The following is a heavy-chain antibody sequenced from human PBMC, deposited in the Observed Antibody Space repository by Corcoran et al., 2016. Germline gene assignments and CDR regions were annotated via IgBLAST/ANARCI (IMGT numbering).Heavy chain of an antibody. CDR1: GGSISSYY. CDR2: IYTSGST. D-gene: IGHD2-2*01. CDR3: APVGTGRVVPRLGNFGYGMDV. Sequence: QVQLQESGPGLVKPSETLSLTCTVSGGSISSYYWSWIRQPAGKGLEWIGRIYTSGSTNYNPSLKSRVTMSVDTSKNQFSLKLRSVTAADPAVEYCAPVGTGRVVPRLGNFGYGMDVWGQGTTVTVSS. J-gene: IGHJ6*02. V-gene: IGHV4-4*07.